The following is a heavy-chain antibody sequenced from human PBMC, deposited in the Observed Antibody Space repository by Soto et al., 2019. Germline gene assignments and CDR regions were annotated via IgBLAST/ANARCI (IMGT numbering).Heavy chain of an antibody. CDR1: GGSFSGYY. D-gene: IGHD5-12*01. V-gene: IGHV4-34*01. Sequence: QVQLQQWGAGLLKPSETLSLTCAVYGGSFSGYYWSWIRQPPGKGLEWIGEINHSGSTNYNPSLKSRVTISVDTSKNQFSLKLSSVTAADTAVYDCASLDGYNLGVYYFDYWGQGTLVTVSS. CDR3: ASLDGYNLGVYYFDY. CDR2: INHSGST. J-gene: IGHJ4*02.